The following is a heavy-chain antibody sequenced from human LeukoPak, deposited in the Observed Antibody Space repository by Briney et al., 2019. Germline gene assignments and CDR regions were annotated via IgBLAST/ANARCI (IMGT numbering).Heavy chain of an antibody. V-gene: IGHV3-7*01. CDR2: IKQDGSEK. Sequence: GGSLRLSCAASGFTFSSYAMSWVRQAPGKGLEWVANIKQDGSEKYYVDSVKGRFTISRDNAKNSLYLQMNSLRAEDTALYYCARGGSTGTPIAAPYWGQGTLVTVSS. D-gene: IGHD6-13*01. CDR3: ARGGSTGTPIAAPY. CDR1: GFTFSSYA. J-gene: IGHJ4*02.